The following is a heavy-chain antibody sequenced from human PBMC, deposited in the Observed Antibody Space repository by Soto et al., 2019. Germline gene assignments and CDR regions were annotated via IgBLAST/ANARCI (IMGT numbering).Heavy chain of an antibody. CDR1: GGSISSSSYY. J-gene: IGHJ4*02. CDR3: ARQGGDYGGNSEDY. CDR2: IYYSGST. D-gene: IGHD4-17*01. V-gene: IGHV4-39*01. Sequence: QLQLQESGPGLVKPSETLSLTCTVSGGSISSSSYYWGWIRQPPGKGLEWIGSIYYSGSTYYNPSLKSRVTISVDTSKNQFSLKLSSVTAADTAVYYCARQGGDYGGNSEDYWGQGTLVTVSS.